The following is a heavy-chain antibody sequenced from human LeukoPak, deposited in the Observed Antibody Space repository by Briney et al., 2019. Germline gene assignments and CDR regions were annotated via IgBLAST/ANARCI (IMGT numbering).Heavy chain of an antibody. CDR1: GFTFDDYA. V-gene: IGHV3-9*01. D-gene: IGHD3-10*01. CDR3: AKDIGFGESSGYFDY. CDR2: ISWNSGSI. Sequence: GRSLRLSCAASGFTFDDYAMHWVRQAPGKGLEWVSGISWNSGSIGYADSVKGRFTISRDNAKNSLYLQMNSLRAEDTALYYCAKDIGFGESSGYFDYWGQGTLVTVSS. J-gene: IGHJ4*02.